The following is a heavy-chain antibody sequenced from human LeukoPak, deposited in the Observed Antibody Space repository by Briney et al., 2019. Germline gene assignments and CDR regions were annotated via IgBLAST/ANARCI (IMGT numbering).Heavy chain of an antibody. J-gene: IGHJ4*02. CDR1: GVSINTCCYY. Sequence: PSETLSRTCDVSGVSINTCCYYWTWIRQPPGKGLEWIGYKYYSGSTRYNSSLRSRLTISLDSSKNQFSLRLTSVTAADTAVYYCARGRSYGFDFDSWGPGTLVIVSS. CDR3: ARGRSYGFDFDS. D-gene: IGHD5-18*01. V-gene: IGHV4-61*01. CDR2: KYYSGST.